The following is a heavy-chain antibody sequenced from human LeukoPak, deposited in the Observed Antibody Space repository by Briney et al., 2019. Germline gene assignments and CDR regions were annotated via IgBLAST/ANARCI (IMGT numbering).Heavy chain of an antibody. CDR1: GGSISSGSYY. CDR3: ARDIVVVPATDKKPSQHAFDI. J-gene: IGHJ3*02. V-gene: IGHV4-61*02. D-gene: IGHD2-2*01. Sequence: SQTLSLTCTVSGGSISSGSYYWSWIRQPAGKGLEWIGRIYTSGSTNYNPSLKSRVTISVDTSKNQFSLKLSSVTAADTAVYYCARDIVVVPATDKKPSQHAFDIWGQGTMVTVSS. CDR2: IYTSGST.